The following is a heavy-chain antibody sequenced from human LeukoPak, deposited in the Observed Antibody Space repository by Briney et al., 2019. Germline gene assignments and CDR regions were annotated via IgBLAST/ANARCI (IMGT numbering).Heavy chain of an antibody. CDR3: ARDQGDYYGSGSYKN. D-gene: IGHD3-10*01. V-gene: IGHV1-69*13. CDR2: IIPIFGTA. CDR1: GGTFSSYA. Sequence: GASVKVSCKASGGTFSSYAISWVRQAPGQGLEWMGGIIPIFGTANYAQKFQGRVAITADESTSTAYMELSSLRSEDTAVYYCARDQGDYYGSGSYKNWGQGTLVTVSS. J-gene: IGHJ4*02.